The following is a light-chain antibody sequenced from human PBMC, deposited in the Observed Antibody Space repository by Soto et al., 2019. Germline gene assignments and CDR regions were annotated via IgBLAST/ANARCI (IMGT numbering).Light chain of an antibody. J-gene: IGKJ4*01. V-gene: IGKV3-11*01. CDR2: DAS. CDR3: QQRSNWPT. CDR1: QSVSSY. Sequence: EIVLTQSPATLSLSPGERATLSCRASQSVSSYLAWYQQKPGQAPRLLIYDASNSATGIPARFSGSGSGTDFTLTISRPEPEDFAVYYCQQRSNWPTFGGGTKVEIK.